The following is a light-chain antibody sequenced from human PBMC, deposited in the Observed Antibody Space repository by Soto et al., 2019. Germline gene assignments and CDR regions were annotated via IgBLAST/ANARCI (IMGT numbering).Light chain of an antibody. Sequence: DIQMTQSPSSLSASVGDSLTITCRASQYISTYLNWYQQKPGKAPKRLIYAASTLQSGVPSRFSGSGSGTEFTLTISSLQPDDFATYYCLQHNEFWWTFGQGTKVDIK. J-gene: IGKJ1*01. CDR3: LQHNEFWWT. CDR1: QYISTY. CDR2: AAS. V-gene: IGKV1-17*01.